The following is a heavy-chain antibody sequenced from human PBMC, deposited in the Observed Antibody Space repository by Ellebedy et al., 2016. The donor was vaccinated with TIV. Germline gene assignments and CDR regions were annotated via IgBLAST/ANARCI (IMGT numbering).Heavy chain of an antibody. CDR2: IKQDGSDI. V-gene: IGHV3-7*01. J-gene: IGHJ4*02. Sequence: GESLKISCAASGFTVSSNYMSWFRQAPGKGLEWVANIKQDGSDIHYVDSVKGRFTISRDNAKNSLFLQMNSLRVEDTAIYYCAIATVMIHFQYWGQGTLVTVSS. CDR3: AIATVMIHFQY. D-gene: IGHD3-16*01. CDR1: GFTVSSNY.